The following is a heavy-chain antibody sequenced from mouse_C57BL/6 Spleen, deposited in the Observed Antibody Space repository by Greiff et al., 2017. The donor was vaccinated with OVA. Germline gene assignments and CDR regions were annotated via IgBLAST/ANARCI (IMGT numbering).Heavy chain of an antibody. J-gene: IGHJ2*01. CDR1: GYSITSGYY. V-gene: IGHV3-6*01. CDR2: ISYDGSN. CDR3: APLISYYFDY. Sequence: EVHLVESGPGLVKPSQSLSLTCSVTGYSITSGYYWNWIRQFPGNKLEWMGYISYDGSNNYNPSLKNRISITRDTSKNQFFLKLNSVTTEDTATYYCAPLISYYFDYWGQGTTLTVSS.